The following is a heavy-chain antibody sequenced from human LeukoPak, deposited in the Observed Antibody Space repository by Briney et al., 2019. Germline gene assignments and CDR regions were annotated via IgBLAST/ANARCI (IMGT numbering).Heavy chain of an antibody. Sequence: SETLSFTCTVSGDSISDYYWSWLRQPPGKGLEWIGYIYYSGTTNYNPSLKSQLTISVDTSKNQFSLKLSSVTAADTALYYCARDRKYFQHWGQGTLVTVSS. V-gene: IGHV4-59*01. CDR1: GDSISDYY. CDR2: IYYSGTT. CDR3: ARDRKYFQH. J-gene: IGHJ1*01.